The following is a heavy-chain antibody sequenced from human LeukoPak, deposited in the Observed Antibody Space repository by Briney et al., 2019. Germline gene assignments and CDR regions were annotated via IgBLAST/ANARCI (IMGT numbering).Heavy chain of an antibody. Sequence: GASVKVSCKASGGTFSSYAISWVRRAPGQGLEWMGGIIPIFGTANYAQKFQGRVTITADESTSTAYMELSSLRSEDTAVYYCARDIQESATYDAFDIWGQGTMVTVSS. J-gene: IGHJ3*02. CDR1: GGTFSSYA. D-gene: IGHD2-21*01. V-gene: IGHV1-69*13. CDR3: ARDIQESATYDAFDI. CDR2: IIPIFGTA.